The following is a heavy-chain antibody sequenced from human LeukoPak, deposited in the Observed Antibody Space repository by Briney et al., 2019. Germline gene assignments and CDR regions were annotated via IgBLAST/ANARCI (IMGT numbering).Heavy chain of an antibody. Sequence: ASVKVSCKASGYILSSYNMHWVRQAPGQGLEWLGIINPSGGDTKYAQKFQGRVTLTRDKSTSTVYMELSSLTSDDTVVYYCARTYCAEDCSIRYFDYWGQGTLVTVSS. CDR1: GYILSSYN. J-gene: IGHJ4*02. D-gene: IGHD2-21*02. CDR3: ARTYCAEDCSIRYFDY. CDR2: INPSGGDT. V-gene: IGHV1-46*01.